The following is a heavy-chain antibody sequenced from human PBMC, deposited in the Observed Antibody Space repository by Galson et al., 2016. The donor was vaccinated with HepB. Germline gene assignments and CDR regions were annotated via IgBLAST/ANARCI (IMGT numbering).Heavy chain of an antibody. CDR2: IYPGDADT. CDR1: GYSFTSYW. Sequence: QSGAEVKKSGESLKISCKGSGYSFTSYWIAWVRQKPGKGLEYMGIIYPGDADTRYSPSFKGQVTFSKSIGTAYLQWSSLKASDTATYYCARSYNLGNFDYWGQGTLVTVSS. CDR3: ARSYNLGNFDY. J-gene: IGHJ4*02. D-gene: IGHD1-1*01. V-gene: IGHV5-51*01.